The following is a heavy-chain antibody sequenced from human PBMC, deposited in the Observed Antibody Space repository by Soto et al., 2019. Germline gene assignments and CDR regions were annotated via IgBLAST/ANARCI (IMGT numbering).Heavy chain of an antibody. J-gene: IGHJ6*02. CDR3: ARREGYCTNGLCLKRIPNYFDMVV. D-gene: IGHD2-8*01. Sequence: HPGGSLRLSCAASGFTFSSYWMSWVRQAPGKGLEWVSYISSSGSTIYYADSVKGRFTISRDNAKNSLYLQMNSLRAEDTAVYYCARREGYCTNGLCLKRIPNYFDMVVWRQGITVSV. CDR1: GFTFSSYW. V-gene: IGHV3-48*04. CDR2: ISSSGSTI.